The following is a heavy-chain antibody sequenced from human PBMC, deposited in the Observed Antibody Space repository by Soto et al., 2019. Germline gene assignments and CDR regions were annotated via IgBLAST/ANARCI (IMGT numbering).Heavy chain of an antibody. D-gene: IGHD3-10*01. J-gene: IGHJ4*02. CDR3: ARNGDGYFDL. V-gene: IGHV3-48*03. CDR2: ISGTTT. CDR1: GFTFRSYE. Sequence: ELQLVESGGGLVQPGGSLRLSCAASGFTFRSYEMNWVRQVPGKGLEWVAYISGTTTFYADSVKGRFTISRDNAKNSRYLQMDSLRAGDTAVYYCARNGDGYFDLWGQGTLVTVSS.